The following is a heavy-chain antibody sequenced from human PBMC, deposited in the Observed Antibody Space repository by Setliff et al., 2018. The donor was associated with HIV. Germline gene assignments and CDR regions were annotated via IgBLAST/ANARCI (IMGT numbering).Heavy chain of an antibody. CDR2: INPNGGTT. Sequence: ASVKVSCKTSGYAFTNSYLHWVRQAPGQGLEWMGRINPNGGTTDYARNFQGRITMTRDTSTSTVYMELRSLRSEDTAVYYCATEFPLSSPYYYDSSGYYYWGQGTLVTVSS. V-gene: IGHV1-46*01. CDR1: GYAFTNSY. D-gene: IGHD3-22*01. CDR3: ATEFPLSSPYYYDSSGYYY. J-gene: IGHJ4*02.